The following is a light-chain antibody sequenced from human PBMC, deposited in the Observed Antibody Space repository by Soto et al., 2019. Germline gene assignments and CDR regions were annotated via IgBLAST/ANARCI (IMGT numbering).Light chain of an antibody. CDR1: QSVLYSSNNKNY. J-gene: IGKJ3*01. CDR2: WAS. Sequence: DIVMTQSPDSLAVSLGERATINCKSSQSVLYSSNNKNYLAWYQQKPGQPPKLLIYWASTRESGVPDRFSGSGSGTDFTLTISSLQAEDVAVYYCQQYYSTPFTFGPGTKGIS. V-gene: IGKV4-1*01. CDR3: QQYYSTPFT.